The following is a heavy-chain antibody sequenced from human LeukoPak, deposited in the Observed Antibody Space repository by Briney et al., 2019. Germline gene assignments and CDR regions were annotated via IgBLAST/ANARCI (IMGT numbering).Heavy chain of an antibody. CDR3: ARGGRGYSGYDDYYYYYYMDV. J-gene: IGHJ6*03. D-gene: IGHD5-12*01. CDR2: IIPIFGTA. Sequence: SVKVSCKASGGTFSSYAISWVRQAPGQGPEWMGGIIPIFGTANYAQKFQGRVTITADESTSTAYMELSSLRSEDTAVYYCARGGRGYSGYDDYYYYYYMDVWGKGTTVTISS. V-gene: IGHV1-69*13. CDR1: GGTFSSYA.